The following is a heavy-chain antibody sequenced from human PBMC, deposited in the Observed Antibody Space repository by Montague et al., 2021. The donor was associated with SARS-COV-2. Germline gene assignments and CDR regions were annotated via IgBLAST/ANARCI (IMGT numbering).Heavy chain of an antibody. CDR1: GYTLISYG. J-gene: IGHJ3*02. V-gene: IGHV1-18*04. D-gene: IGHD4-17*01. CDR2: ISAYNGNT. Sequence: SVKVSCKASGYTLISYGISWVRQAPGQGLEWMGWISAYNGNTNYAQKLQGRVTMTTDTSTSTAYMELRSLRSDDTAVYYCARGFDYGDDHDAFDIWGKGTVVTVSS. CDR3: ARGFDYGDDHDAFDI.